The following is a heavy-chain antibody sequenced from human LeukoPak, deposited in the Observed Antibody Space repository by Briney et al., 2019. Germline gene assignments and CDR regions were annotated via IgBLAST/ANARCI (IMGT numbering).Heavy chain of an antibody. V-gene: IGHV1-46*01. CDR2: INPTGTTT. CDR3: ARDNSVGDIAWWFDP. Sequence: ASVKVSCKASGYTFINNWMHWVRQAPGQGLEWVGLINPTGTTTLYAQKFQGRVTLTRDMSTSTDYMELRSLKSEDTAVYYCARDNSVGDIAWWFDPWGQGTLVAVSS. D-gene: IGHD3-10*01. CDR1: GYTFINNW. J-gene: IGHJ5*02.